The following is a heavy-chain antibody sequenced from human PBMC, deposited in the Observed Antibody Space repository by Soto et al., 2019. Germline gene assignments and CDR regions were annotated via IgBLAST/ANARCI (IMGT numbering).Heavy chain of an antibody. V-gene: IGHV4-61*01. D-gene: IGHD6-13*01. Sequence: PSETLSLTCTVSGDSVTSDSYFWSWIRQPPGKGLEWIGNSYYSGYYSGSTNHNPSLKSRVTVSVDTSKNQFSLKLSSVTAADTAVYYCARVLNRAGPYYYYGMDVWGQGTTVTVSS. CDR1: GDSVTSDSYF. J-gene: IGHJ6*02. CDR3: ARVLNRAGPYYYYGMDV. CDR2: SYYSGYYSGST.